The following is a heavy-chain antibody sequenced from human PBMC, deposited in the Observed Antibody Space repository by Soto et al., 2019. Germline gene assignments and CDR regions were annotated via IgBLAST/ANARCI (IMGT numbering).Heavy chain of an antibody. J-gene: IGHJ4*02. CDR1: GGSFSGYY. V-gene: IGHV4-34*01. Sequence: KTSETLSLTSAVYGGSFSGYYWSWIRQPPGKGLEWIGEINHSGNTNYNPSLKSRVTISVDTSKNQFSLKLSSVTAADTAVYYCARGIRIAVTWGQGTLVTVSS. CDR2: INHSGNT. D-gene: IGHD6-19*01. CDR3: ARGIRIAVT.